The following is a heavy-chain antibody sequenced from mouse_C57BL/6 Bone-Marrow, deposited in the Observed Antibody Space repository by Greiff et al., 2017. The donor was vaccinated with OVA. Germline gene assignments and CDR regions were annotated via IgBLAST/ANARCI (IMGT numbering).Heavy chain of an antibody. J-gene: IGHJ1*03. CDR3: ARRPWGRYFDV. CDR1: GYAFTNYL. Sequence: QVQLKQSGAELVRPGTSVKVSCKASGYAFTNYLIEWVKQRPGQGLEWIGVINPGSGGTNYNEKFKGKATLTADKSSSTAYMQLSSLTSEDSAIYYCARRPWGRYFDVWGTGTTVTVSS. CDR2: INPGSGGT. V-gene: IGHV1-54*01.